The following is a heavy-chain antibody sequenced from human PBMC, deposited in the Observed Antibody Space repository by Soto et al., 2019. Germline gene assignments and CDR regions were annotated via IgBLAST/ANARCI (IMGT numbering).Heavy chain of an antibody. CDR3: ATHQDYCSSTSCYYWFDP. Sequence: EVQLLESGGGLVQPGGSLRLSCAASGFTFSSYAMSWVRQAPGKGLEWVSAISGSGGSTYYADSVKGRFTISRDNSKNTLYLQMYSLRAEDTAVYYCATHQDYCSSTSCYYWFDPWGQGTLVTVSS. J-gene: IGHJ5*02. CDR1: GFTFSSYA. D-gene: IGHD2-2*01. V-gene: IGHV3-23*01. CDR2: ISGSGGST.